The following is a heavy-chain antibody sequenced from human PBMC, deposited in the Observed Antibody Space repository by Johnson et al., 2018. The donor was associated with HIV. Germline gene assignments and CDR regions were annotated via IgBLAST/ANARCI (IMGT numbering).Heavy chain of an antibody. J-gene: IGHJ3*02. D-gene: IGHD6-19*01. Sequence: VQLVESRGGVVRPGGSLRLSCAASGFTFDDYGMSWVRPAPGKGLEWVSGINWNSGSIGDADSVKGRFTISRDNAKNSLYLQMNSLRAEDTALYYCAQKAVAGTFTDAFDIWGQGTMVTVSS. CDR2: INWNSGSI. CDR3: AQKAVAGTFTDAFDI. V-gene: IGHV3-20*04. CDR1: GFTFDDYG.